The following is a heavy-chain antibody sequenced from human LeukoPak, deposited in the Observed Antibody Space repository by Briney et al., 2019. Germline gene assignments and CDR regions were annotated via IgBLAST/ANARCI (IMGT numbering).Heavy chain of an antibody. CDR3: ASSSGSYLSFDY. CDR2: IYHSGST. Sequence: SETLSLTCAVSGGSISSSNWWSWVRQPPGKGLEWIGEIYHSGSTNYNPSLKSRVTISVDKSKNQFSLKLSSVTAADTAVYYCASSSGSYLSFDYWGQGTLVTVSS. J-gene: IGHJ4*02. CDR1: GGSISSSNW. V-gene: IGHV4-4*02. D-gene: IGHD3-10*01.